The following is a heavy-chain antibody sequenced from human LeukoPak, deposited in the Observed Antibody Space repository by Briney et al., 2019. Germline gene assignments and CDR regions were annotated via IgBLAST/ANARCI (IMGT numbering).Heavy chain of an antibody. D-gene: IGHD2-8*01. V-gene: IGHV3-11*04. J-gene: IGHJ6*03. CDR1: GFTFSDYY. Sequence: GGSLRLSCAASGFTFSDYYMSWIRQAPGKGLEWVSYISSSGSTIYYADSVKGRFTISRDNAKNSLYLQMNSLRAEDTAVYYCARGSLHGQYYYYMDVWGKGTTVTISS. CDR2: ISSSGSTI. CDR3: ARGSLHGQYYYYMDV.